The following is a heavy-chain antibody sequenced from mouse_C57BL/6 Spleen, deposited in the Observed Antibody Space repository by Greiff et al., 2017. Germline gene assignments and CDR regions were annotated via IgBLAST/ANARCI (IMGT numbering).Heavy chain of an antibody. CDR1: GYTFTSYW. CDR2: FDPNSGGT. D-gene: IGHD1-1*01. CDR3: ARLITTGVDY. J-gene: IGHJ2*01. V-gene: IGHV1-72*01. Sequence: QVQLQQPGAELVKPGASVKLSCKASGYTFTSYWMHWVKQRPGRGLEWIGRFDPNSGGTKYNEKFKSKATLTVDKPSSTAYMQLSSLTSEDSAVYYCARLITTGVDYWGQGTTLTVSS.